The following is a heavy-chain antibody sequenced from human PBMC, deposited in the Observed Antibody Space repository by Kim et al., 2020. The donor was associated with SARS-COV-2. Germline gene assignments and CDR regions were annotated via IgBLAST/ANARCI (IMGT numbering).Heavy chain of an antibody. V-gene: IGHV3-30*04. CDR2: ISYDGSNK. Sequence: GGSLRLSCAASGFTFSSYGMHWVRQAPGKGLEWVAVISYDGSNKYYADSVKGRFTISRDNSKNTLYLQMNSLRAEDTAVYYCAAGSSTGVAGAFDIWGQGTMVTDSS. J-gene: IGHJ3*02. CDR1: GFTFSSYG. CDR3: AAGSSTGVAGAFDI. D-gene: IGHD7-27*01.